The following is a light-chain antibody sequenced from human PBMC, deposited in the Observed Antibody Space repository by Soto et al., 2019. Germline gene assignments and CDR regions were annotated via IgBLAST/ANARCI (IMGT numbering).Light chain of an antibody. Sequence: QSALTQPASVSGSPGQSITISCTGTSSDIGRYNLVSWYQQHPGKAPKLIIYEDIERPSGVSDRFSGSKSGNTASLTIAGLKTEDEDDYYCCSYAGGASVVFGVGTKLTVL. V-gene: IGLV2-23*01. CDR1: SSDIGRYNL. CDR3: CSYAGGASVV. J-gene: IGLJ2*01. CDR2: EDI.